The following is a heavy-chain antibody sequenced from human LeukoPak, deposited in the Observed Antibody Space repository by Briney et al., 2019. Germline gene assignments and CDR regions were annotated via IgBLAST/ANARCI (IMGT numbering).Heavy chain of an antibody. CDR3: VRDSRGYSSGWYVNYGMDV. J-gene: IGHJ6*02. D-gene: IGHD6-19*01. CDR1: GFTVSSNY. CDR2: IYSGGST. V-gene: IGHV3-66*01. Sequence: GGSLRLSCAASGFTVSSNYMSWVRQAPGKGLEWVSVIYSGGSTYYADSVKGRFTISRDNSKNTLYLQMNSLRAEDTAVYYCVRDSRGYSSGWYVNYGMDVWGQGTTVTVSS.